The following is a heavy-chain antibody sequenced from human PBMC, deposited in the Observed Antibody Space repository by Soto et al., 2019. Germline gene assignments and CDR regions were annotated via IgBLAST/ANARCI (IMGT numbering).Heavy chain of an antibody. CDR1: GGSFSGYY. J-gene: IGHJ4*02. Sequence: SETLSLSCAVYGGSFSGYYWSWIRPPPGKGLEWIGEINHSGSTNYNPSLKSRVTISVDTSKNQFSLKLSSVTAADTAVYYCARWSSTSCYFDYWGQGTLVSVSS. CDR3: ARWSSTSCYFDY. V-gene: IGHV4-34*01. D-gene: IGHD2-2*01. CDR2: INHSGST.